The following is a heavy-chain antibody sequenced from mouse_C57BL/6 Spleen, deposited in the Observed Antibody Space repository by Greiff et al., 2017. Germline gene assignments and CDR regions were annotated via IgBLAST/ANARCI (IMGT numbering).Heavy chain of an antibody. CDR1: GYTFTSYW. V-gene: IGHV1-50*01. D-gene: IGHD1-1*01. CDR3: ARGITTVAY. Sequence: VQLQQPGAELVKPGASVKLSCKASGYTFTSYWMQWVKQRPGKGLEWIGEIDPSDSNTNYNQKFKGKATLTVDTSSSTAYMQLSSLTSEDSAVYYCARGITTVAYWGQGTLVTVSA. J-gene: IGHJ3*01. CDR2: IDPSDSNT.